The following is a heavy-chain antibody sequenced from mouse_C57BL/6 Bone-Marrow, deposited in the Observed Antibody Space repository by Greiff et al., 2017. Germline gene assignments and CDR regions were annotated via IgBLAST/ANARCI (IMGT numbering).Heavy chain of an antibody. J-gene: IGHJ1*03. D-gene: IGHD1-1*01. CDR1: GFSLTSYG. CDR2: IWRGGST. CDR3: AKNLGTTGNFDV. V-gene: IGHV2-5*01. Sequence: VKLMESGPGLVQPSQSLSITCTVSGFSLTSYGVHWVRQSPGKGLEWLGVIWRGGSTDYNAAFMSRLSITKDNSKSQVFFKMNSLQAEDTAIYYCAKNLGTTGNFDVWGTGTTVTVSS.